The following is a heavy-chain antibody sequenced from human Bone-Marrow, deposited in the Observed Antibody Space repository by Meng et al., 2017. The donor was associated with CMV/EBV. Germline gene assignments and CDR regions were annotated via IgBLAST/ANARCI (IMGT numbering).Heavy chain of an antibody. CDR2: INHSGST. J-gene: IGHJ5*02. CDR3: ARGRRGSIVVVPAAIGHNWFDP. CDR1: GWSFSGYY. D-gene: IGHD2-2*02. V-gene: IGHV4-34*01. Sequence: SETLTLTCAAYGWSFSGYYWSWFRQPPGKGLEWIGEINHSGSTNYNPSPKSRVTISVDTSKNKFSLKLSSVIAAETAVYYCARGRRGSIVVVPAAIGHNWFDPWGQGTLVTVSS.